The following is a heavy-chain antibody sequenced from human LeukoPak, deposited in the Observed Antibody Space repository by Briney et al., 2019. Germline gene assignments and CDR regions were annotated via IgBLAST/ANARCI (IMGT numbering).Heavy chain of an antibody. V-gene: IGHV4-59*01. D-gene: IGHD3-16*02. CDR1: GGSISSYY. J-gene: IGHJ6*03. CDR3: ARVDDYVWGSYRFHYYYMDV. CDR2: IHYSGST. Sequence: SETLSLTCTVSGGSISSYYWSWIRQPPGKGLEWIGYIHYSGSTNYNPSLKSRVTISVDTSKNQFSLKLSSVTAADTAVYYCARVDDYVWGSYRFHYYYMDVWGKGTTVTVSS.